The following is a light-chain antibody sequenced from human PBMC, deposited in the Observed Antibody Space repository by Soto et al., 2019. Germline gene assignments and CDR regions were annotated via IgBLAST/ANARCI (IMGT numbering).Light chain of an antibody. J-gene: IGLJ1*01. V-gene: IGLV2-14*01. CDR3: SSYTSSSTPRV. CDR1: SSDFGGYNY. CDR2: DVS. Sequence: QSALTQPASVSVSPGQSITISCTGTSSDFGGYNYVSWYQKHPGKAPKLMIYDVSNRPSGVSNRFSVSKSGNTASLTISGLQAEDEADYYCSSYTSSSTPRVFGTGTKVTVL.